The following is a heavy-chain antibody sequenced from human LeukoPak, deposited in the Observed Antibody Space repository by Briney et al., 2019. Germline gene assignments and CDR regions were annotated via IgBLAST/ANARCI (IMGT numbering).Heavy chain of an antibody. CDR1: GFTFSSYW. Sequence: PGGSLRLSCAASGFTFSSYWMHWVRQAPGKGPVWVSRINGDGTSTTYADSVKGRFTIFRDNAKNTLSLQMNSLRAEDTAVYYCARDSHGYPLDYWGQGTLVTVSS. CDR3: ARDSHGYPLDY. CDR2: INGDGTST. V-gene: IGHV3-74*01. D-gene: IGHD5-18*01. J-gene: IGHJ4*02.